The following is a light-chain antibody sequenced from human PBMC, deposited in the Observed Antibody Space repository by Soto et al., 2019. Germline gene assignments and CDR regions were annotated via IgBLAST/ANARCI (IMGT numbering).Light chain of an antibody. CDR2: DAS. Sequence: EIVLTQSPATLSLSPGERATLSCRASQSVSRYLAWYQQKPGQAPRLLIYDASNRATGIPARFSGSGSETDFTLTISSQEPEDFAVYYCQQRSDWPSTFGGGTKVQIK. CDR3: QQRSDWPST. J-gene: IGKJ4*01. V-gene: IGKV3-11*01. CDR1: QSVSRY.